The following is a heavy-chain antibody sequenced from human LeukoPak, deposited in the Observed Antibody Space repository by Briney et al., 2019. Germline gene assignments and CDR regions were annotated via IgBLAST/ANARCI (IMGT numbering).Heavy chain of an antibody. CDR2: IYTSGGI. CDR1: GGSISSYY. CDR3: ARVDQSGYDTRGWFDP. J-gene: IGHJ5*02. D-gene: IGHD5-12*01. Sequence: SETLSLTCTVSGGSISSYYWSWIRQPAGKGLEWIGRIYTSGGINYNPSLKSRVTMSGDTSKKQFSLKLSSVTAADTAVYYCARVDQSGYDTRGWFDPWGQGTLVTVSS. V-gene: IGHV4-4*07.